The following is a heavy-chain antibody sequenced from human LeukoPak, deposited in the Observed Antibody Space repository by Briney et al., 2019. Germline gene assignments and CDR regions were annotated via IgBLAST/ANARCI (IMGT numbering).Heavy chain of an antibody. CDR1: GYSISSGYY. CDR2: IYPTGST. Sequence: PSETLSLTCTVSGYSISSGYYWGWIRPPPGKGLEWIGNIYPTGSTYYNPSLKGRVTISVDTSKNQFSLKVSSVSAADTAVYYCARAYSSSWYWNWFDPWGQGTLVTVSS. CDR3: ARAYSSSWYWNWFDP. D-gene: IGHD6-13*01. J-gene: IGHJ5*02. V-gene: IGHV4-38-2*02.